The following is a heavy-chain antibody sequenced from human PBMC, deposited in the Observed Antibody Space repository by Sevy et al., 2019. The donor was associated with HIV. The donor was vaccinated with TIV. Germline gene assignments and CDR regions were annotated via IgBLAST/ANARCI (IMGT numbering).Heavy chain of an antibody. Sequence: GGSLRLSCAASGFTVTFNSMSWVRQAPGRGLVWVSVIYVGRNTYYAYSVKGRFTIFRDSIKDTVDLQMDSLRPEDSGVYYCVRERAGIDHWGQGTMVTVSS. D-gene: IGHD6-19*01. J-gene: IGHJ4*02. V-gene: IGHV3-53*01. CDR2: IYVGRNT. CDR1: GFTVTFNS. CDR3: VRERAGIDH.